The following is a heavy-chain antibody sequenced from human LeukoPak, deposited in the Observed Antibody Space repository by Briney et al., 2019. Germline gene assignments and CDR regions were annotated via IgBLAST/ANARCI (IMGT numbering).Heavy chain of an antibody. Sequence: ASVKVSCKASGYTFTSYGISWVRQAPGQGLEWMGWISAYNGNTNYAQKLQGRVTMTTDTSTSTACMELRSLRSDDTAVYYCARGGSLELYAGAFDIWGQGTMVTVSS. J-gene: IGHJ3*02. CDR1: GYTFTSYG. D-gene: IGHD1-7*01. CDR3: ARGGSLELYAGAFDI. CDR2: ISAYNGNT. V-gene: IGHV1-18*01.